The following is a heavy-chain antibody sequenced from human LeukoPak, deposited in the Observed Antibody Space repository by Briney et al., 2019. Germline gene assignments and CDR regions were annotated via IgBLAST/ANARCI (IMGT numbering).Heavy chain of an antibody. V-gene: IGHV4-31*03. D-gene: IGHD6-19*01. CDR3: ARSVSGWYGADY. CDR1: GGSISSGGLY. J-gene: IGHJ4*02. CDR2: IYYTGST. Sequence: SQTLSLTCTVSGGSISSGGLYWNWIRQLPGKGLEWIGYIYYTGSTYYNPSLRSRVIISVDTSKNQFSLNVSSVTAADTAVYYCARSVSGWYGADYWGQGTLVTVSS.